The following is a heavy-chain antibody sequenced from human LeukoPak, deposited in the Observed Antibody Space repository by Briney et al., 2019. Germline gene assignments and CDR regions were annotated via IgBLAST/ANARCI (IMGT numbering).Heavy chain of an antibody. CDR2: MNPNSGST. CDR1: GYTFTSYD. CDR3: ARSRRIAARLGLGSPNWFDP. Sequence: ASVKVSCKASGYTFTSYDINWVRQATGQGLEWMGWMNPNSGSTGYAQKFQGRVTMTRNTSISTAYMELSSLRSEDTAVYYCARSRRIAARLGLGSPNWFDPWGQGTLVTVSS. J-gene: IGHJ5*02. D-gene: IGHD6-6*01. V-gene: IGHV1-8*01.